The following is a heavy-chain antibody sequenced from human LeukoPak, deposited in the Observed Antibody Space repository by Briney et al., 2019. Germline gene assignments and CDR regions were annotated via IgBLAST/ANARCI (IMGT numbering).Heavy chain of an antibody. D-gene: IGHD1-26*01. CDR1: GDSVNSYGYY. V-gene: IGHV4-39*01. Sequence: SETLSLTCTVSGDSVNSYGYYWGWIRQPPGKGLEWIGIIYHSGSTYYNSSFKSRVTISVDTSRNQFSLKLTYVTAADTAVYYCTRHPGTYFVFDIWGQGTLVTVSS. CDR2: IYHSGST. J-gene: IGHJ3*02. CDR3: TRHPGTYFVFDI.